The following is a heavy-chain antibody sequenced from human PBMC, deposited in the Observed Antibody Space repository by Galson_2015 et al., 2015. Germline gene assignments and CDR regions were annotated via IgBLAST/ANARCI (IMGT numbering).Heavy chain of an antibody. V-gene: IGHV5-51*03. Sequence: QSGAEVKKPGESLKISCKGSGYSFTRYWIGWVRQMPGKGLEWMGIIYPGDSDTRYSPSFQGQVTISADKSISTAYLQWSSLKAPDSAMYCGARGGSYYYYYCGMDVWGQGTTVTASS. CDR2: IYPGDSDT. J-gene: IGHJ6*02. CDR1: GYSFTRYW. D-gene: IGHD1-26*01. CDR3: ARGGSYYYYYCGMDV.